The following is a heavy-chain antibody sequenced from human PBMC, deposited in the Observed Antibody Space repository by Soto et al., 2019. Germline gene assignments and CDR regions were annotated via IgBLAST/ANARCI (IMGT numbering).Heavy chain of an antibody. CDR1: GFTFSSYW. V-gene: IGHV3-7*01. CDR3: ARVSRLYCSSTSCYPLYYYYYMDV. D-gene: IGHD2-2*01. J-gene: IGHJ6*03. Sequence: GGSLRLSCAASGFTFSSYWMSWVRQAPGKGLEWVANIKQDGSEKYYVDSVKGRFTISRDNAKNSLYLQMNSLRAEDTAVYYCARVSRLYCSSTSCYPLYYYYYMDVWGKGTTVTVSS. CDR2: IKQDGSEK.